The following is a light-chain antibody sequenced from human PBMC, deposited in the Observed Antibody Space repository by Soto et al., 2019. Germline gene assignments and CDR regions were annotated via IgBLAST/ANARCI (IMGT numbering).Light chain of an antibody. CDR3: QHYGNSPT. CDR2: GAS. V-gene: IGKV3-20*01. CDR1: QSVSSGY. Sequence: EIVLTQSPGTLSLSPGDGATLSCRASQSVSSGYLAWYQQTPGQAPRLLIYGASRRAGGIPDRFSGSGSGTDFTLSISRLEPEDFAVYWCQHYGNSPTFGQGTRVQIK. J-gene: IGKJ1*01.